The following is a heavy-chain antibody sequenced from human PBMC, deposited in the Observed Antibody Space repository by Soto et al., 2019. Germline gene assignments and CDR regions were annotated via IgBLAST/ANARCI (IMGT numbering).Heavy chain of an antibody. CDR2: IIPIFGTA. Sequence: GASVKVSCKASGGTFSSYAISGVRQAPGQGLEWMGGIIPIFGTANYAQKFQGRVTITADESTSTAYMELSSLRSEDTAVYYCANSKDCSSTSCYIGPGAFDIWGQGTMVTVSS. V-gene: IGHV1-69*13. J-gene: IGHJ3*02. D-gene: IGHD2-2*02. CDR3: ANSKDCSSTSCYIGPGAFDI. CDR1: GGTFSSYA.